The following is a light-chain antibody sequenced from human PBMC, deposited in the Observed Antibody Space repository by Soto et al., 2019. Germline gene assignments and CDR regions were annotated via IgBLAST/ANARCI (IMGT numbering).Light chain of an antibody. CDR2: GTS. Sequence: DIGLAQSPGTLSLSPGERATLSCRASQSVSTIYLAWYQQKPGQAPRLLLYGTSNRATDITDRFSGSGSGTEFTLAISRLEPEDFAVYYCQHYGSSPKWTFGQGTKVEIK. CDR1: QSVSTIY. J-gene: IGKJ1*01. V-gene: IGKV3-20*01. CDR3: QHYGSSPKWT.